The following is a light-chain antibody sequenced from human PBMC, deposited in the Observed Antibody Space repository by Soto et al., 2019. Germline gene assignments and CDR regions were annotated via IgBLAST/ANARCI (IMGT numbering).Light chain of an antibody. CDR3: QQYGNSPFT. J-gene: IGKJ3*01. CDR2: GAS. V-gene: IGKV3-20*01. Sequence: EIVLTQSPGTLSLSPGERATLSCRASQSVTRRNLAWYQQKPGQAPRLLIYGASSGATGIPDRFSGSGSGTDFTLTINSLEPEDFAVYYCQQYGNSPFTFGPGTKVDFK. CDR1: QSVTRRN.